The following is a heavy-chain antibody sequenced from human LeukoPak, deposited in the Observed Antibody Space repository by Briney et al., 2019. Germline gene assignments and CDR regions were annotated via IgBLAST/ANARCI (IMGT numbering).Heavy chain of an antibody. CDR3: ANDFRYYFGSGTAS. Sequence: GGSLRLSCAASGFTFSSYVMFWVREAPGKGLEWVSYLTGSGGAADYADSVKGRFTTSRDNSKNTAYLQMNSLSAEDTAIYYCANDFRYYFGSGTASWGQGTLVTVSS. J-gene: IGHJ5*02. D-gene: IGHD3-10*01. CDR2: LTGSGGAA. CDR1: GFTFSSYV. V-gene: IGHV3-23*01.